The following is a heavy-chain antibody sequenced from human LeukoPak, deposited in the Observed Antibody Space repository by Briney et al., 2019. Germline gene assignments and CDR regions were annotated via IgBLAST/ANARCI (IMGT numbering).Heavy chain of an antibody. J-gene: IGHJ2*01. CDR1: GGSISSGGYS. D-gene: IGHD2-2*01. CDR3: VRVPAAPNWYFDL. V-gene: IGHV4-30-4*07. CDR2: IYYSGST. Sequence: SQTLSLTCAVSGGSISSGGYSWSWIRQPPGKGLEWIGYIYYSGSTNYNPSLKSRVTISVDTSKNQFSLKLSSVTAADTAVYYCVRVPAAPNWYFDLWGRGTLVTVSS.